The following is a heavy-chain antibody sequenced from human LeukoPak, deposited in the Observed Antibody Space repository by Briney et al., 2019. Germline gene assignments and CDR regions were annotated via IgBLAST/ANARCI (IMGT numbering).Heavy chain of an antibody. V-gene: IGHV3-7*01. CDR1: GFTFSSFW. Sequence: GGSLRLSCAASGFTFSSFWMTWVRQAPGKGLEWVANIKEDGSQKYYVDSVKGRFTISRDNSKNTLYLQMNSLRAEDTAVYYCAKDPGGDSYGEGFDYWGQGTLVTVSS. CDR3: AKDPGGDSYGEGFDY. D-gene: IGHD5-18*01. J-gene: IGHJ4*02. CDR2: IKEDGSQK.